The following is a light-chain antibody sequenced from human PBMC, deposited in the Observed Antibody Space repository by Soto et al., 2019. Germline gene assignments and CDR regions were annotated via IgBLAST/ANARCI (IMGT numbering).Light chain of an antibody. J-gene: IGKJ2*01. CDR3: QQYYSTPPT. V-gene: IGKV4-1*01. Sequence: DIVMTQSPDSLAVSLGERATINCKSSHSLLDSPTNQNHLAWYQQTAGQPPNLLIHWASTREPGVPDRFTCSGSGTDFTLTISILQAEEAAVYYCQQYYSTPPTVRQGTKLQIK. CDR2: WAS. CDR1: HSLLDSPTNQNH.